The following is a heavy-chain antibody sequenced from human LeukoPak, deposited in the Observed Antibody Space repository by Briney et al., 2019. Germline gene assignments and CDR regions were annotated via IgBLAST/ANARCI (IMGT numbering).Heavy chain of an antibody. CDR1: GFTFSSFA. V-gene: IGHV3-23*01. J-gene: IGHJ4*02. CDR3: AKASSGWEFDY. D-gene: IGHD6-19*01. CDR2: ISGSGGNT. Sequence: GGSLRHSCAASGFTFSSFAMSWVRQAPGKGLEWVSGISGSGGNTYYADSVKGRFTISRDNSKNTLYLQMNSLRAEDTAVYYCAKASSGWEFDYWGQGTLVTVSS.